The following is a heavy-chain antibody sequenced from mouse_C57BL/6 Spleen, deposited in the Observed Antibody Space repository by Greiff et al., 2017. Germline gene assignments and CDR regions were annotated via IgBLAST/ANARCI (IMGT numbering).Heavy chain of an antibody. CDR1: GYTFTSYW. Sequence: QVQLQQPGAELVKPGASVKLSCKASGYTFTSYWMQWVKQRPGPGLEWIGEIDPSDSYTNYNQKFKGKATLTVDTSSSTAYMQLSSLTSEDSAVYYCARCGSSYRDFDVWGTGTTVTVSS. CDR2: IDPSDSYT. J-gene: IGHJ1*03. V-gene: IGHV1-50*01. D-gene: IGHD1-1*01. CDR3: ARCGSSYRDFDV.